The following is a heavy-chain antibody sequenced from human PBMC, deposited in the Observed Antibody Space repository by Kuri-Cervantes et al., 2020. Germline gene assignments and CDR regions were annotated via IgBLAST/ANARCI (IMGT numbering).Heavy chain of an antibody. Sequence: ASVKVSCKASGYTFTSYGISWVRQAPGQGLEWVGWISAYNGNTNYAQKLQGRVTMTTDTSTSTAYMELRSLRSGDTAVYYCARLKFHGAAGFYYFDYWGRGTLVTVSS. CDR2: ISAYNGNT. J-gene: IGHJ4*02. CDR1: GYTFTSYG. CDR3: ARLKFHGAAGFYYFDY. V-gene: IGHV1-18*01. D-gene: IGHD6-13*01.